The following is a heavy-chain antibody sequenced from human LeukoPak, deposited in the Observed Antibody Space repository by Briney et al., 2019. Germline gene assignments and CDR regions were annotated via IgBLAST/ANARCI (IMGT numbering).Heavy chain of an antibody. J-gene: IGHJ4*02. CDR2: INHSGST. Sequence: PSETLSLTCAVSGGSFSGYYWSWIRQPPGKGLEWIGEINHSGSTNYNTSLKRRVTISVATSKNQFSLKLSSVTAADTAVYYCAREKGRITIVRGVRVFDYWGQGTLVTVSS. CDR1: GGSFSGYY. CDR3: AREKGRITIVRGVRVFDY. D-gene: IGHD3-10*01. V-gene: IGHV4-34*01.